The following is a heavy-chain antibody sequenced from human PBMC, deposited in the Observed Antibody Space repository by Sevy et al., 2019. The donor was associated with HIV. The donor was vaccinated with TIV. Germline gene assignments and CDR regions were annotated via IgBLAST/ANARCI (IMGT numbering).Heavy chain of an antibody. J-gene: IGHJ4*02. CDR1: GYTFRSYG. V-gene: IGHV1-18*01. Sequence: ASVKVSCRASGYTFRSYGISWVRQAPGQGLEWMGWISPYTGDTDYAQKVQGRVSMTSDTSTSTADMELRSLRSDDTAVYYCAREKAQGVVVLPGAMWGGVDYWGQGTLVTVSS. D-gene: IGHD2-2*01. CDR2: ISPYTGDT. CDR3: AREKAQGVVVLPGAMWGGVDY.